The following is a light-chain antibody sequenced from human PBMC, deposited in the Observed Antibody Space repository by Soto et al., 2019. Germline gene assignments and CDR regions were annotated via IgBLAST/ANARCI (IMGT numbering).Light chain of an antibody. CDR1: SSDVGGYNY. CDR2: EVS. J-gene: IGLJ1*01. CDR3: NSYTSSSTLDV. Sequence: QSVLTQPASVSGFPGQSITISCTGTSSDVGGYNYVSWYQQHPGKAPKLMIYEVSNRPSGVSNRFSGSKTGNTASLTISGLQAEAEADYYCNSYTSSSTLDVFGTGTKVTVL. V-gene: IGLV2-14*01.